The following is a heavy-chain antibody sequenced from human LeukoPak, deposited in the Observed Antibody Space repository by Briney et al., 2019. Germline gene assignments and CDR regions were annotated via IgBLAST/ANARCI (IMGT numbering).Heavy chain of an antibody. CDR3: ARDSGDYVWGSYHYFDY. Sequence: PGGSLRFSCAASGFTVSSNYMSWVRQAPGKGLEWVSVIYSGGSTYYADSVKGRFTISRDNSKNTLYLQMNSLRAEDTAVYYCARDSGDYVWGSYHYFDYWGQGTLVTVSS. V-gene: IGHV3-53*01. CDR1: GFTVSSNY. J-gene: IGHJ4*02. CDR2: IYSGGST. D-gene: IGHD3-16*02.